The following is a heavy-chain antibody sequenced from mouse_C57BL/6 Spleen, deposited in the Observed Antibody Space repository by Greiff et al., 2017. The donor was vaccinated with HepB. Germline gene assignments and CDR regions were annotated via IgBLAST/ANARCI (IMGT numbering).Heavy chain of an antibody. CDR3: AKAERGYAMDY. J-gene: IGHJ4*01. Sequence: EVQLVESGGGLVKPGGSLKLSCAASGFTFSSYAMSWVRQTPEKRLEWVATISDGGSYTYYPDNVKGRFTISRDNAKNNLYLQMSHLKSEDTAMYYCAKAERGYAMDYWGQGTSVTVSS. CDR1: GFTFSSYA. CDR2: ISDGGSYT. D-gene: IGHD6-1*01. V-gene: IGHV5-4*01.